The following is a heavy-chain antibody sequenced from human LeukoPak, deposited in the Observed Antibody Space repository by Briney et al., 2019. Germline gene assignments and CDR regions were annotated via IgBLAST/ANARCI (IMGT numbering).Heavy chain of an antibody. CDR2: VWYDGSEK. CDR1: GFTFSSYG. J-gene: IGHJ4*02. CDR3: ARDRGDPDYYFDR. Sequence: GRSLRLSCAASGFTFSSYGIHWVRQAPGKGLEWVAVVWYDGSEKYYADSVKGRFTISRDNSKNTLYLQMNSLRAEDTAIYYCARDRGDPDYYFDRWGQGTLVTVSS. D-gene: IGHD7-27*01. V-gene: IGHV3-33*01.